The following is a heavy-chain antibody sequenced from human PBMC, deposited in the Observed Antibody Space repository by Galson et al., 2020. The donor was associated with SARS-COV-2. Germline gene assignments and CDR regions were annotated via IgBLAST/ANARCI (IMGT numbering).Heavy chain of an antibody. V-gene: IGHV4-31*03. J-gene: IGHJ6*02. CDR2: ISYSGST. D-gene: IGHD1-1*01. Sequence: ETSETLSLTCTVSGASISSGGYDWSWIRQLPVKGLEWLGYISYSGSTYYNPSLKSRITISIDTSKNQFSLKLTSVTAADTAVYYCARDSRMQRWNYYYGSDVVGQWTTVTVAS. CDR1: GASISSGGYD. CDR3: ARDSRMQRWNYYYGSDV.